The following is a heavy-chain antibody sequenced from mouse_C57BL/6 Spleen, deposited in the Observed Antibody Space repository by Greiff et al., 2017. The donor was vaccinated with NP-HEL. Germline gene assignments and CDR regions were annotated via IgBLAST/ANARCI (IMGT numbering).Heavy chain of an antibody. D-gene: IGHD1-1*01. CDR3: ARHYGSSYPYYAMDY. V-gene: IGHV1-69*01. CDR2: IDPSDSYT. Sequence: QVQLQQPGAELVMPGASVKLSCKASGYTFTSYWMHWVKQRPGQGLEWIGEIDPSDSYTNYNQKFKGKSTLTVDKSSSTAYMQLSSLTSEDSAVYYCARHYGSSYPYYAMDYWGQGTSVTVSS. J-gene: IGHJ4*01. CDR1: GYTFTSYW.